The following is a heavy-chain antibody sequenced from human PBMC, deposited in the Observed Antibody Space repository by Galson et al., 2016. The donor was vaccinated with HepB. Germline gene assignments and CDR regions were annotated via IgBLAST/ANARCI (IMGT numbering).Heavy chain of an antibody. CDR3: ARGNGRPGVRGDY. CDR2: INYGGTNT. V-gene: IGHV3-74*01. J-gene: IGHJ4*02. CDR1: GFTFNSNW. Sequence: SLRLSCAASGFTFNSNWMHWVRQAPGKGLVWVSRINYGGTNTDYADSVKGRFAISRDNAKNTLYLQMTNLRAEDTAVYYCARGNGRPGVRGDYWGQGTLVTVSS. D-gene: IGHD3-10*01.